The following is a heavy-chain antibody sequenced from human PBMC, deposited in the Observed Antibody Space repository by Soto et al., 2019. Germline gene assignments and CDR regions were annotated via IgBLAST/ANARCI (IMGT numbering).Heavy chain of an antibody. J-gene: IGHJ4*02. CDR2: IYYSGST. V-gene: IGHV4-39*01. CDR1: VGSISSSSYY. D-gene: IGHD5-12*01. Sequence: SETLSLTCTVSVGSISSSSYYWGWIRQPPGKGLEWIGSIYYSGSTYYNPSLKSRVTISVDTSKNQFSLKLSSVTAADTAVYYCARHDDGYNYHYWGQGTLVTVSS. CDR3: ARHDDGYNYHY.